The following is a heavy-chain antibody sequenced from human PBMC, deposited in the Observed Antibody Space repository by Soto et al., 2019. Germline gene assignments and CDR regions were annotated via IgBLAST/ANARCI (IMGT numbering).Heavy chain of an antibody. V-gene: IGHV1-18*01. J-gene: IGHJ4*02. CDR3: AKVWAAAAYSFDC. Sequence: ASAKISSKASGYTFTNYGISWVRQAPGQGPEWMGGSYNGVTNYAQNLQGRVTMTTDTSTSTAYMELGSLRSDDTAIYYCAKVWAAAAYSFDCWGQGTLVTVSS. CDR1: GYTFTNYG. CDR2: SYNGVT. D-gene: IGHD6-13*01.